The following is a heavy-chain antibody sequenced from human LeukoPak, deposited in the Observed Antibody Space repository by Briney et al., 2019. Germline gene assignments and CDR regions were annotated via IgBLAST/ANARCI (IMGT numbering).Heavy chain of an antibody. D-gene: IGHD2-2*01. J-gene: IGHJ5*02. CDR2: IYNSGST. V-gene: IGHV4-59*12. CDR1: GVSISSYH. Sequence: SETLSLTCTVSGVSISSYHWSWIRQPPGKGLEWIGYIYNSGSTNYNPSLKSRVTISVDTSKNQFSLKLSSVTAADTAVYYCARKGSTSPARKKNWFDPWGQGTLVTVSS. CDR3: ARKGSTSPARKKNWFDP.